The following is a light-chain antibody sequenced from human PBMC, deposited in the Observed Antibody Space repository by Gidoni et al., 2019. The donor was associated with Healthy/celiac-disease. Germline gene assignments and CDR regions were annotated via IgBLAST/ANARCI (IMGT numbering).Light chain of an antibody. CDR1: SSNIGSNY. CDR2: RNN. J-gene: IGLJ3*02. CDR3: AAWDDRLRGPV. Sequence: QSVLTQPTSAYGTPGKRVTISCSGSSSNIGSNYVYWYQQLPGTAPKLLIYRNNQRPSGVPDRFSGSTSGTSASLAISGLRSEDEADYYCAAWDDRLRGPVFGGGTKLPVL. V-gene: IGLV1-47*01.